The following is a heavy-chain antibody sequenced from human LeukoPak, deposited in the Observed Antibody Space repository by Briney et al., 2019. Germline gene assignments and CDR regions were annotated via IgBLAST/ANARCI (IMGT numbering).Heavy chain of an antibody. CDR2: ISYDGSNK. V-gene: IGHV3-30-3*01. D-gene: IGHD1-26*01. CDR1: GFTFSSYA. J-gene: IGHJ4*02. CDR3: ASGPIVGATGYSDY. Sequence: EGSLRLSCAASGFTFSSYAMHWVRQAPGKGLEWVAVISYDGSNKYYADSVKGRFTISRDNSKNTLYLQMNSLRAEDTAVYYCASGPIVGATGYSDYWGQGTLVTVSS.